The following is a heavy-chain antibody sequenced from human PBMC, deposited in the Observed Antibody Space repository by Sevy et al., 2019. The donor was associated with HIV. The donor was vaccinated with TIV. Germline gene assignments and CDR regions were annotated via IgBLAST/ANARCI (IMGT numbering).Heavy chain of an antibody. CDR1: GFTVSSNY. Sequence: GESLKIPCAASGFTVSSNYMSWVRQAPGKGLEWVSVIYSGGSTYYADSVNGRFTISRDNSKNTLYLQMNSLRAEDTAVYYCARVRTYYYDSSGYYTTGGAFDIWGQGTMVTVSS. V-gene: IGHV3-53*01. J-gene: IGHJ3*02. CDR2: IYSGGST. D-gene: IGHD3-22*01. CDR3: ARVRTYYYDSSGYYTTGGAFDI.